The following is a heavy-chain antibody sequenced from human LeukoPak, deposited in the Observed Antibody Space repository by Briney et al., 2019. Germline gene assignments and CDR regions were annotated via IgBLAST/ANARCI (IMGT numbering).Heavy chain of an antibody. CDR3: TRGLRYCSGGSCTYGMDV. D-gene: IGHD2-15*01. V-gene: IGHV3-49*04. CDR2: IRSKAYGGTT. Sequence: PGGSLRLSCTASGFTFGDYAMSWVRQAPGKGLEWVGFIRSKAYGGTTEYAASVKGRFTISRDDSKSIAYLQMNSLKTEDTAVYYCTRGLRYCSGGSCTYGMDVWGQGTTVTVSS. J-gene: IGHJ6*02. CDR1: GFTFGDYA.